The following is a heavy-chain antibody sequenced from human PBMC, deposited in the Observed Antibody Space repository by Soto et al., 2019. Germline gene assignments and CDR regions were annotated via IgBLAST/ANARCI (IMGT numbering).Heavy chain of an antibody. J-gene: IGHJ5*02. CDR2: ISSGGGAK. CDR3: ARRLTGRTTGDWFDP. CDR1: GFIFSDYY. V-gene: IGHV3-11*01. Sequence: EGSLSLSCAAFGFIFSDYYMAWIRQAPGKGLEWVSDISSGGGAKNVADSVRGRFTISRDNANNSLYLQMNSLRVEDTAVYYCARRLTGRTTGDWFDPWGQGTLVTVSS. D-gene: IGHD1-20*01.